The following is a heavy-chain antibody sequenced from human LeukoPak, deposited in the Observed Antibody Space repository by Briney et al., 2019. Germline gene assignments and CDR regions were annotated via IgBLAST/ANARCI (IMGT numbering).Heavy chain of an antibody. CDR2: ISSSSSYT. J-gene: IGHJ5*02. V-gene: IGHV3-11*06. D-gene: IGHD1-1*01. CDR3: ARGPGGWNDGDNWFDP. CDR1: GFTFSDYY. Sequence: GGSLRLSCAASGFTFSDYYMSWIRQAPGKGLEWVSYISSSSSYTNYADSVKGRFTISRDNAKNSLYLQMNSLRAEDTAVYYCARGPGGWNDGDNWFDPWGQGTLVTVSS.